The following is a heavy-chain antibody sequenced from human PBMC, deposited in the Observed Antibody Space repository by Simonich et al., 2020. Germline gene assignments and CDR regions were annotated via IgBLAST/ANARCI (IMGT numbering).Heavy chain of an antibody. CDR2: IYYSGNT. D-gene: IGHD5-12*01. J-gene: IGHJ4*02. V-gene: IGHV4-59*08. Sequence: QVQLQESGPGLVKPSETLSLTCTVSGGSISSYYWSWIRQPPGKGLEWIGYIYYSGNTNYNPSLKSRVTISVDTSKNQFSLKLSSVTAADTAVYYCARHDRWLQFYFDYWGQGTLVTVSS. CDR1: GGSISSYY. CDR3: ARHDRWLQFYFDY.